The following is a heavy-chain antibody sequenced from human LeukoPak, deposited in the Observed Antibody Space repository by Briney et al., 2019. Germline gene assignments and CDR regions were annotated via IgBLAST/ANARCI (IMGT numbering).Heavy chain of an antibody. CDR1: GVSISSYY. Sequence: PSETLSLTCTVSGVSISSYYWSWIRQPPGKGLEWIGYIYYSGSTNYNPSLKSRVTISVDTSKNQFSLKLSSVTAADTAVYYCARRPSGYAVFCFGPRGTGVLVT. D-gene: IGHD3-3*01. CDR3: ARRPSGYAVFCFGP. V-gene: IGHV4-59*08. J-gene: IGHJ5*02. CDR2: IYYSGST.